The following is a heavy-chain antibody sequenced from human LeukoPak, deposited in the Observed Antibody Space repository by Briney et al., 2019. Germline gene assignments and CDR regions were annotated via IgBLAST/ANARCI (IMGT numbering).Heavy chain of an antibody. J-gene: IGHJ4*02. CDR1: GGSISSSSYY. V-gene: IGHV4-61*05. D-gene: IGHD6-6*01. Sequence: SETLSLTCTVSGGSISSSSYYWGWIRQPPGKGLEWIGYIYYSGSTNYNPSLKSRVTISVDTSKNQFSLKLSSVTAADTAVYYCARGYEYSSSLFNYWGQGTLVTVSS. CDR3: ARGYEYSSSLFNY. CDR2: IYYSGST.